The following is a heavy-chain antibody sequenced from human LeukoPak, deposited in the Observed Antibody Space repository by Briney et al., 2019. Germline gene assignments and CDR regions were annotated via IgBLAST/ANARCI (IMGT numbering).Heavy chain of an antibody. J-gene: IGHJ5*02. CDR2: IIPIFGTA. Sequence: SVKVSFKASGGTFSSHAISWVRQAPGQGLEWMGGIIPIFGTANYAQKFQGRVTITADESTSTAYMELSSLRSEDTAVYYCARDSMIPNWFDPWGQGTLVTVSS. CDR3: ARDSMIPNWFDP. V-gene: IGHV1-69*13. D-gene: IGHD2/OR15-2a*01. CDR1: GGTFSSHA.